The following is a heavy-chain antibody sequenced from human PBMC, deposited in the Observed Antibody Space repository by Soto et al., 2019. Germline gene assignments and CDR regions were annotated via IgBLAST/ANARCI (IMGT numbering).Heavy chain of an antibody. D-gene: IGHD7-27*01. J-gene: IGHJ4*02. V-gene: IGHV1-24*01. Sequence: SVKISCKVSGYTLTELSMHWVREAPGKGLEWMGGFDPEDGETIYAQKFQGRVTMTEDTSTDTAYMELSSLRPEDAAVYYCARDPQTSGGQHWALNYFDSWGQGTLVTV. CDR2: FDPEDGET. CDR3: ARDPQTSGGQHWALNYFDS. CDR1: GYTLTELS.